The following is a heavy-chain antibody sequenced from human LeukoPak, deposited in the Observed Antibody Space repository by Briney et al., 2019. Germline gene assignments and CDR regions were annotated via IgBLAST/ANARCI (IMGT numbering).Heavy chain of an antibody. D-gene: IGHD3-22*01. V-gene: IGHV3-74*01. CDR1: GFTLSDYW. CDR3: VRELPPVVQYYFDY. Sequence: PGESLTLSCAASGFTLSDYWVHWVRQAPGKGLVWVSRINTNGGRTDYADSVKGRFTISRDNAKNTVSLQMNSLRAEDTAVYYCVRELPPVVQYYFDYWGPGTLVTVSS. J-gene: IGHJ4*02. CDR2: INTNGGRT.